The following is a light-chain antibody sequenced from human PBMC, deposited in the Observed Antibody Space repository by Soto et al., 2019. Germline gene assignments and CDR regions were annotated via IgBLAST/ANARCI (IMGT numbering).Light chain of an antibody. CDR3: AVWDDSLYV. CDR2: SNT. Sequence: QSVLTQPPSASGSPGQSVTISCTGTKNDIGKNTVNWYQHLPGTAPELLIYSNTQRPLGVPVRFSGSKSGTSASLAISGLQSDDEADYYCAVWDDSLYVFGSGTKVTV. J-gene: IGLJ1*01. V-gene: IGLV1-44*01. CDR1: KNDIGKNT.